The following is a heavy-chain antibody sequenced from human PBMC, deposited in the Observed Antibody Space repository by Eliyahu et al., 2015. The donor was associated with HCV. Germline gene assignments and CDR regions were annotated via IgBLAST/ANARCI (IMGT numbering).Heavy chain of an antibody. V-gene: IGHV1-2*06. Sequence: QVHLIQSGPEVKKPGASXRVSCXAXGYXITGYYLHXMPQAPGQGLEWMGRFNPLTGVAIYARKFEGRVTMTSDTSIGTAYMDLRRLSQDDTAVYFCVRDADSDITFDHWGQGALVTVSS. CDR2: FNPLTGVA. CDR1: GYXITGYY. CDR3: VRDADSDITFDH. J-gene: IGHJ5*02. D-gene: IGHD2-21*02.